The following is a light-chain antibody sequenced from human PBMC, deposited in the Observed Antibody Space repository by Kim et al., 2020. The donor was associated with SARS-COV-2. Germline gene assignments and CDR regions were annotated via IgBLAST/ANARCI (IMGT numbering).Light chain of an antibody. Sequence: NFMLTQPHSVSESPGKTVIISCTGSSGSIASNYVQWYQQRPGSAPTTVIYEDDQRPSGVPDRFSGSVDSSSNSASLTISGLKTEDEADYYCQSFDRNNHAVFGGVTQLTVL. V-gene: IGLV6-57*02. CDR2: EDD. J-gene: IGLJ7*01. CDR1: SGSIASNY. CDR3: QSFDRNNHAV.